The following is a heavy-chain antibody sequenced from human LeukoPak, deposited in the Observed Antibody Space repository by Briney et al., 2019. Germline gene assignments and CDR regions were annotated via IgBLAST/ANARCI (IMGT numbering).Heavy chain of an antibody. CDR3: ARSVLGMWFDP. Sequence: SETLSLTCTASDYSISSGYYWGWIRQPPGKGLEWIGSISHSGSTYYNPSLKSRVTISVDTSKNQFSLKLSSVTAADTAVYYCARSVLGMWFDPWGQGTLVTVSS. D-gene: IGHD1-26*01. CDR2: ISHSGST. V-gene: IGHV4-38-2*02. CDR1: DYSISSGYY. J-gene: IGHJ5*02.